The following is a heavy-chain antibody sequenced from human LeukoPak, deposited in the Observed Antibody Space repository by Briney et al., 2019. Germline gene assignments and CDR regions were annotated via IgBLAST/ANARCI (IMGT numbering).Heavy chain of an antibody. Sequence: GSLRLSCAASGFTFSSYSMNWVRQAPGKGLERVSYISSSSSTIYYADSVKGRFTISRDNAKNSLYLQMNSLRAEDTAVYYCARDYYDSSGYYSDAFDIWGQGTMVTVSS. CDR3: ARDYYDSSGYYSDAFDI. V-gene: IGHV3-48*01. CDR1: GFTFSSYS. D-gene: IGHD3-22*01. CDR2: ISSSSSTI. J-gene: IGHJ3*02.